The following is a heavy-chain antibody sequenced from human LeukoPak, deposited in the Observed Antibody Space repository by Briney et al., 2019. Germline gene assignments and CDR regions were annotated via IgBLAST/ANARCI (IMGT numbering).Heavy chain of an antibody. Sequence: GGSLRLSCAASGLTFSIYDMTWVRQAPGKGVEWLSTIIVSGTYTYYADSVKGRFTISRDNSKNTLHLQMDSLRVEDTAVYFCARNSSDRPFDYWGQGTLVTVSS. D-gene: IGHD3-22*01. V-gene: IGHV3-23*05. J-gene: IGHJ4*02. CDR3: ARNSSDRPFDY. CDR2: IIVSGTYT. CDR1: GLTFSIYD.